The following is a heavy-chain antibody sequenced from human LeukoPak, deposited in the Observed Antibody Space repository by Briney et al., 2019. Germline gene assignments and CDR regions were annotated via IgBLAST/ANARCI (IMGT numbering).Heavy chain of an antibody. Sequence: GGSLRLPCAASGFTFSSYAMSWVRQAPGKGLEWVSAISGSGGSTYYADSVKGRFTISRDNSKNTLYLQMNSQRAEDTAVYYCAKDQLRRFDYWGQGTLVTVSS. CDR3: AKDQLRRFDY. CDR2: ISGSGGST. D-gene: IGHD4-17*01. CDR1: GFTFSSYA. J-gene: IGHJ4*02. V-gene: IGHV3-23*01.